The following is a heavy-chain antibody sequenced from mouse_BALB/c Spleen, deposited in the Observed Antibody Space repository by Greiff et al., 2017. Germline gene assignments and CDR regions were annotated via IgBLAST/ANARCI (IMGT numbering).Heavy chain of an antibody. V-gene: IGHV1-7*01. CDR3: ARTRYDDAMDY. Sequence: VQLQQSGAELAKPGASVKMSCKASGYTFTSYWMHWVKQRPGQGLEWIGYINPSTGYTEYNQKFKDKATLTADKSSSTAYMQLSSLTSEDSAVYYCARTRYDDAMDYWGQGTSVTVSS. D-gene: IGHD2-14*01. J-gene: IGHJ4*01. CDR1: GYTFTSYW. CDR2: INPSTGYT.